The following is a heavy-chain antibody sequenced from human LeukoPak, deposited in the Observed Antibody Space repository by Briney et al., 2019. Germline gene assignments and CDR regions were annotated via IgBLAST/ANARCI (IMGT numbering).Heavy chain of an antibody. V-gene: IGHV4-38-2*01. Sequence: PSETLSLTCAVSGYSISSGYYWGWIRQPPGKGLEWIGSIYHSGGTYYNPSLKSRVTISVDTSKNQFSLKLRSVTAADTAVYYCAEVERRNYWGQGTLVTVSS. J-gene: IGHJ4*02. CDR2: IYHSGGT. CDR1: GYSISSGYY. D-gene: IGHD1-1*01. CDR3: AEVERRNY.